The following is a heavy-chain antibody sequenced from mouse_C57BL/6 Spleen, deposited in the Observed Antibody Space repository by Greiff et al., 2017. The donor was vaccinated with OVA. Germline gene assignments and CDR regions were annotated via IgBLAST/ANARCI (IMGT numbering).Heavy chain of an antibody. Sequence: EVQGVESGGGLVQPGGSLKLSCAASGFTFSDYYMYWVRQTPEKRLEWVAYISNGGGSTYYPDTVKGRFTISRDNAKNTLYLQMSRLKSEDTAMYYCARTAQATYYAMDYWGQGTSVTVSS. CDR1: GFTFSDYY. J-gene: IGHJ4*01. CDR2: ISNGGGST. CDR3: ARTAQATYYAMDY. V-gene: IGHV5-12*01. D-gene: IGHD3-2*02.